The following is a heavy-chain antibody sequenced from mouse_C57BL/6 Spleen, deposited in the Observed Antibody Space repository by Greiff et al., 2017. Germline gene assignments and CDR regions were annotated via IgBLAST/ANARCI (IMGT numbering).Heavy chain of an antibody. V-gene: IGHV1-39*01. CDR2: INPNYGTT. J-gene: IGHJ3*01. Sequence: VQLQQSGPELVKPGASVKISCKASGYSFTDYNMNWVKQSNGKSLEWIGVINPNYGTTSYNQKFKGKATLTVDKSSSTAYMQLNSLTSEESAVYYCARSGYYGSSYIAYWGQGTLVTVSA. CDR1: GYSFTDYN. D-gene: IGHD1-1*01. CDR3: ARSGYYGSSYIAY.